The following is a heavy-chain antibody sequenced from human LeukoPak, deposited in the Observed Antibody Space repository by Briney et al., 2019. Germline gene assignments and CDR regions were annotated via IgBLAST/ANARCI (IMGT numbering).Heavy chain of an antibody. CDR2: ISSSSSTI. Sequence: GGSLRLSCAASGFTFSSYSMNWVRQAPGKGLEWVSYISSSSSTIYYADSVKGRFTISRDNAKNSLYLQMNSLRAEDTAVYYCSRGGAYHAFDIWGQGTTVTVSS. J-gene: IGHJ3*02. CDR1: GFTFSSYS. V-gene: IGHV3-48*04. CDR3: SRGGAYHAFDI. D-gene: IGHD1-26*01.